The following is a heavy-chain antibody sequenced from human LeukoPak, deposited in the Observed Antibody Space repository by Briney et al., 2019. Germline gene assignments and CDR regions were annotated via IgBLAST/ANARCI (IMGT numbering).Heavy chain of an antibody. D-gene: IGHD2-2*01. J-gene: IGHJ5*02. Sequence: SETLSLTCTVSGGSISSSSYYWGWIRQPPGKGLGWIGSIYYSGSTYYNPSLKSRATISVDTSKNQFSLKLSSVTAADTAVYYCARHKGYCSSTSCYVRVGSNNWFDPWGQGTLVTVSS. CDR3: ARHKGYCSSTSCYVRVGSNNWFDP. CDR2: IYYSGST. V-gene: IGHV4-39*01. CDR1: GGSISSSSYY.